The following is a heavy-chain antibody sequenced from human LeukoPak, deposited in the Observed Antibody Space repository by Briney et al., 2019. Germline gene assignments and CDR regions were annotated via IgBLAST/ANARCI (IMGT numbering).Heavy chain of an antibody. Sequence: GGSLRLSCAASGFTFSIVWMSWVRQAPGKGLEWVANVKQDGSDKSCADSVKGRFTISRGNAKNSMFLQMNSLRAEDTAVYYCARVRQQLGRAIDIWGQGTMVTVSS. CDR3: ARVRQQLGRAIDI. J-gene: IGHJ3*02. CDR2: VKQDGSDK. CDR1: GFTFSIVW. V-gene: IGHV3-7*01. D-gene: IGHD6-13*01.